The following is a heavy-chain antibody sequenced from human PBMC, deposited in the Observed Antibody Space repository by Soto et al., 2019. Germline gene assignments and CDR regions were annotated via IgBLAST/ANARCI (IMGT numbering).Heavy chain of an antibody. Sequence: QVQLQESGPGLVKPSETLSLTCTVSGGSISLYYWSWIRQTPGKGLEWIGYMDYGGSTNYNPSLKSRVILSGDTSKNQLSLKLRSVTAADTAVYYCASQRGNYFDNWGQGTLVTVSS. CDR1: GGSISLYY. V-gene: IGHV4-59*01. CDR2: MDYGGST. CDR3: ASQRGNYFDN. J-gene: IGHJ4*02.